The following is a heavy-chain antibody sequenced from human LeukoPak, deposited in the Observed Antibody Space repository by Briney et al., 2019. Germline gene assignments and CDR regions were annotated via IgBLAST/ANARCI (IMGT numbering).Heavy chain of an antibody. CDR1: EFTFSSYE. CDR3: ARAGSSGWYYFDY. J-gene: IGHJ4*02. CDR2: ISSSGSTI. V-gene: IGHV3-48*03. D-gene: IGHD6-19*01. Sequence: GSLRLSCAASEFTFSSYEMNWVRQAPGKGLEWVSYISSSGSTIYYADSVKGRFTVSRDNAKNSLYLQMNSLRAEDTAVYYCARAGSSGWYYFDYWGQGTLVTVSS.